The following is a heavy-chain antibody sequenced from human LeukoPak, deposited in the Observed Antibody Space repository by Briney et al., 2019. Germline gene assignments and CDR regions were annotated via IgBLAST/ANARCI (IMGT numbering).Heavy chain of an antibody. D-gene: IGHD6-19*01. CDR3: ARTSGYSSLAF. CDR2: TYYMSRWYD. CDR1: GDSISSNTAS. V-gene: IGHV6-1*01. Sequence: SQTLSLTCVISGDSISSNTASWNWIRQSPSRGLEWLGRTYYMSRWYDDYADSVRSRITINPDTSKNEFSLHLTSVTPDDTAMYYCARTSGYSSLAFWGQGTQVTVSS. J-gene: IGHJ4*02.